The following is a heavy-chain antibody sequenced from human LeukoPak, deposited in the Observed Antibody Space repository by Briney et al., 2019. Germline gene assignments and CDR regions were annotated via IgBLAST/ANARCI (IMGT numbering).Heavy chain of an antibody. CDR2: ISSSSSYI. CDR1: GFTFSSYS. V-gene: IGHV3-21*01. CDR3: ARGVGATLNY. Sequence: PGGSLRLSCAASGFTFSSYSMNWVRQAPGKGLEWVSSISSSSSYIYYADSVKGRFIISRDNAKNSLYLQMNSLRAEDAAVYYCARGVGATLNYWGQGTLVTVSS. J-gene: IGHJ4*02. D-gene: IGHD1-26*01.